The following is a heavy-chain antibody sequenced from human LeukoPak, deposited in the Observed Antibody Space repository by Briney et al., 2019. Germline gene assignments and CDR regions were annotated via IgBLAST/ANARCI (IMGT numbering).Heavy chain of an antibody. CDR2: ISSSSSYI. V-gene: IGHV3-21*01. D-gene: IGHD3-10*01. CDR3: ARGGHGSGSYYNSVWLYYYYYMDV. Sequence: KPGGSLRLSCAASGFTFSSYSMNWVRQAPGKGLEWVSSISSSSSYIYYADSVKGRFTISRDNAKNSLYLQMNSLRAEDTAVYYCARGGHGSGSYYNSVWLYYYYYMDVWGKGTTVTVSS. CDR1: GFTFSSYS. J-gene: IGHJ6*03.